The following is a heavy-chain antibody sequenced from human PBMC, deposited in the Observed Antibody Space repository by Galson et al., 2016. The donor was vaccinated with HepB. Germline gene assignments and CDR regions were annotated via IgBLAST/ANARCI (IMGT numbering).Heavy chain of an antibody. V-gene: IGHV3-33*01. CDR3: AREGGSDYFDTSGYYVDY. D-gene: IGHD3-22*01. CDR2: IWFDGTNK. CDR1: GFTFSSYV. Sequence: SLRLSCAASGFTFSSYVMHWVRQAPGKGLEWVAVIWFDGTNKYYAHSVKGRFTISRDDSKNTLYLQMTSLRAEDTAVYYCAREGGSDYFDTSGYYVDYWGQGTLVTVSS. J-gene: IGHJ4*02.